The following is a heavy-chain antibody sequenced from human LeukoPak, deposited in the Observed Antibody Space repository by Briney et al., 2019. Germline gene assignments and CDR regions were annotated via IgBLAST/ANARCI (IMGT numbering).Heavy chain of an antibody. J-gene: IGHJ4*02. D-gene: IGHD1-20*01. CDR2: ISWNSGTI. CDR3: AKDIVPNNWAYFDS. V-gene: IGHV3-9*01. Sequence: GRSLRLSCAASGFTFDVYAMHWVRQAPGKGLEWVSGISWNSGTIAYADSVKGRFTISRDNAKNSLYLQLNSLRAEDTALYYCAKDIVPNNWAYFDSWGQGTLVTVSS. CDR1: GFTFDVYA.